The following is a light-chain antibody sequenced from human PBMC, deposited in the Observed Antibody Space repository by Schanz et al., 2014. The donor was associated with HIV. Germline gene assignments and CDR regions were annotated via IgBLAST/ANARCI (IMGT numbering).Light chain of an antibody. J-gene: IGLJ3*02. CDR1: NNDIGSYTY. CDR2: GVF. Sequence: QSALTQPASVSGSPGQSITVSCTGSNNDIGSYTYVAWYQQYPGKAPKLVVYGVFDRPSGVSNRFSGSKSGNTASLTIFDLQPEDEADYYCSSYTSSSTLVFGGGTKLTVL. CDR3: SSYTSSSTLV. V-gene: IGLV2-14*03.